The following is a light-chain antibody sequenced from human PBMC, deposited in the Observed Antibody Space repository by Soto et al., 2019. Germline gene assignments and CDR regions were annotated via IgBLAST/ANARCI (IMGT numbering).Light chain of an antibody. V-gene: IGLV8-61*01. CDR3: ELYVGSGIRV. J-gene: IGLJ2*01. CDR1: IGSVSTNYN. CDR2: RTN. Sequence: QTVVTQEPSFSVSPGGTVTLTCGLSIGSVSTNYNPSWYQQAPGQAPRSLIYRTNIRSSGVPDRFSRSILGNKAALTITGAQADDESDFYFELYVGSGIRVFGGGTKVTVL.